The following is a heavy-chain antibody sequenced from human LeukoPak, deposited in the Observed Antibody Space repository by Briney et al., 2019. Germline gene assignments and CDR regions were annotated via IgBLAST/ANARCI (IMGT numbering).Heavy chain of an antibody. D-gene: IGHD3-10*01. J-gene: IGHJ4*02. V-gene: IGHV1-69*05. CDR3: ARARVRFGSFDY. CDR2: IIPIFGTT. Sequence: SVKVSCKASGGTFNSYAISWVRQAPGQGLEWMGGIIPIFGTTNYAQKVQGRVTITTDESTTTAYMELSSLRSEDTAVYYCARARVRFGSFDYWGQGTLVTVSS. CDR1: GGTFNSYA.